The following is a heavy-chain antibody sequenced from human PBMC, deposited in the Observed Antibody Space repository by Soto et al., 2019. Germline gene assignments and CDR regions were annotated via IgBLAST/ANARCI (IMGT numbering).Heavy chain of an antibody. Sequence: PGESLKISCAPSGFTFRDFAMIWVRQTPGKGLEWVSAITGNGGTTYYADSVRGRFIISRDNSKNTVHLQMNSLRLEDTAEYYCAKNQYTSGGKYGMDVWGQGTTVTVSS. J-gene: IGHJ6*02. D-gene: IGHD3-10*01. CDR3: AKNQYTSGGKYGMDV. CDR1: GFTFRDFA. CDR2: ITGNGGTT. V-gene: IGHV3-23*01.